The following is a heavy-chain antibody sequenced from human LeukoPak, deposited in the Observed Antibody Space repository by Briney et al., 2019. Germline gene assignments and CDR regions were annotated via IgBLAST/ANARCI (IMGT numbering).Heavy chain of an antibody. J-gene: IGHJ4*02. Sequence: PSETLSLTCTVPGGSISSSSYYWGWIRQPPGKGLEWIGSIYYSGSTYYNPSLRSRVTISVDTSKNQFSLKLSSVTAADTAVYYCARRSALGYSYGVWGQGTLVTVSS. CDR2: IYYSGST. CDR1: GGSISSSSYY. V-gene: IGHV4-39*07. CDR3: ARRSALGYSYGV. D-gene: IGHD5-18*01.